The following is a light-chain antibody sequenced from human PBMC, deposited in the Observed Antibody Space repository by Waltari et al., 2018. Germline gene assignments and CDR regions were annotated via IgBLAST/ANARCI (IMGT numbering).Light chain of an antibody. J-gene: IGLJ3*02. CDR3: QTGGHGTWV. V-gene: IGLV4-69*01. CDR1: SGHSGNI. CDR2: VNSDGSH. Sequence: QLVLTQSPSASASLAAPVNLPCPLSSGHSGNIIALLPKQPEKGPRYLMKVNSDGSHTKGDEIPDRFSGSSSGAERYLTISSLQSEDEADYYCQTGGHGTWVFGGGTKLTVL.